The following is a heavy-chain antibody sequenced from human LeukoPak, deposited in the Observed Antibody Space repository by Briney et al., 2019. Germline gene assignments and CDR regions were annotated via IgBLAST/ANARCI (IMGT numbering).Heavy chain of an antibody. D-gene: IGHD3-10*01. CDR1: GYTFSGTGWY. J-gene: IGHJ4*02. CDR2: IHPNNGDT. Sequence: GRSVKVSCKASGYTFSGTGWYLYWLRQAPGQGLECMGWIHPNNGDTAYAQKFEGRVAMTRDTSIRTAYMELRRLRPDDTAVYFCARDGPAQMVDLDYWGQGTLVTVSS. CDR3: ARDGPAQMVDLDY. V-gene: IGHV1-2*02.